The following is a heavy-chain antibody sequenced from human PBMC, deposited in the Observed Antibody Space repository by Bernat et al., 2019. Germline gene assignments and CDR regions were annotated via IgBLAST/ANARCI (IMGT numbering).Heavy chain of an antibody. CDR1: GFTFSSYS. CDR3: ARGPKYPGRWFRSYRDV. V-gene: IGHV3-21*05. J-gene: IGHJ6*03. Sequence: EVQLVESGGGLVKPGGSLRLSCAASGFTFSSYSMNWFRQAPGKGLEWVSYISSSSSYIYYADSVKGRFTISRDNAKNSLYLQMNSLRAEDTAVYYCARGPKYPGRWFRSYRDVWVKGTTVTVS. CDR2: ISSSSSYI. D-gene: IGHD2-15*01.